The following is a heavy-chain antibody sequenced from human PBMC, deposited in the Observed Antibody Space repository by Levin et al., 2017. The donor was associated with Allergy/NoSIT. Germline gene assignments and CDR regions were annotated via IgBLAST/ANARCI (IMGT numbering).Heavy chain of an antibody. V-gene: IGHV4-30-4*01. J-gene: IGHJ6*02. CDR1: GGSISSGDYY. D-gene: IGHD2-2*01. CDR3: AREAWVAAASSYYYYGMDV. Sequence: LRLSCTVSGGSISSGDYYWSWIRQPPGKGLEWIGYIYYSGSTYYNPSLKSRVTISVDTSKNQFSLKLSSVTAADTAVYYCAREAWVAAASSYYYYGMDVWGQGTTVTVSS. CDR2: IYYSGST.